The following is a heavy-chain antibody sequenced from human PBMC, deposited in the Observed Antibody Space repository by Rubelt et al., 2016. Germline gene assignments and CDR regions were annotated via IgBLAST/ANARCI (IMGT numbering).Heavy chain of an antibody. V-gene: IGHV6-1*02. J-gene: IGHJ4*02. Sequence: GLVKPSQTLSLPCALSGDSVSSNSVTWHWIRQSPSRGLEYLGRTYYRSTWYYDYAVSVKSRITINPDTSKNQFSLQLNSVTPEDTAVYYCARDNFYDSPHWGQGTLVTVSS. CDR1: GDSVSSNSVT. CDR3: ARDNFYDSPH. D-gene: IGHD3-22*01. CDR2: TYYRSTWYY.